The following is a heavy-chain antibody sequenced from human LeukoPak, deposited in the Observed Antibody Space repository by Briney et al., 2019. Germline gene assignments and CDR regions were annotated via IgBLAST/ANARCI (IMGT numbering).Heavy chain of an antibody. CDR3: ARALRYFNWLLQYYFDY. CDR2: ISSSSSYT. D-gene: IGHD3-9*01. Sequence: GGSLRLSCAASGFTFSSYAMSWVRQAPGKGLEWVSYISSSSSYTNYADSVKGRFTISRDNAKNSLYLQMNSLRAEDTAVYYCARALRYFNWLLQYYFDYWGQGTLVTVSS. V-gene: IGHV3-11*05. CDR1: GFTFSSYA. J-gene: IGHJ4*02.